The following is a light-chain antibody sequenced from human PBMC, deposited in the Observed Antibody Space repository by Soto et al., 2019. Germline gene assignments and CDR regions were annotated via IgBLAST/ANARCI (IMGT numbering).Light chain of an antibody. V-gene: IGKV1-27*01. Sequence: DIQMTQSPSSLSASLGDRVTITCRASQGIGVYLAWFQQKPGNVPRLLIYAASTLQSGVPSRFSGSGSGTDFTLPISSLQPEDVATYYWQKYNSAPLTFGGGTKVEIK. J-gene: IGKJ4*01. CDR3: QKYNSAPLT. CDR1: QGIGVY. CDR2: AAS.